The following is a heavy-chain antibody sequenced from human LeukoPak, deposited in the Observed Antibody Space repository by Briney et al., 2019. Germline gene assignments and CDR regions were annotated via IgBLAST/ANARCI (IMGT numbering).Heavy chain of an antibody. CDR3: ARRKDDSSGPDDY. CDR1: GFTFRSYT. Sequence: GGSLRLSCAASGFTFRSYTMLWVRQPPGKGLEGVSSIDSSSTYIYYADSVKGRFTISRDNAKNSLYLQMNSLGAEDTAVYYCARRKDDSSGPDDYWGQGTLVTVSS. CDR2: IDSSSTYI. J-gene: IGHJ4*02. V-gene: IGHV3-21*01. D-gene: IGHD3-22*01.